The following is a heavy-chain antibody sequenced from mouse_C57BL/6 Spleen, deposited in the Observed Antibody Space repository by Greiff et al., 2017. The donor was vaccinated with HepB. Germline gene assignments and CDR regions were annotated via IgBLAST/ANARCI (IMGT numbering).Heavy chain of an antibody. CDR2: IDPSDSYT. Sequence: VQLQQSGAELVKPGASVKLSCKASGYTFTSYWMQWVKQRPGKGLEWIGEIDPSDSYTNYNQKFKGKATLTVDTSYSTAYMQLSSLTSEDSAVYYCARDDGYSFDYWGQGTTLTVSS. CDR3: ARDDGYSFDY. V-gene: IGHV1-50*01. D-gene: IGHD2-3*01. J-gene: IGHJ2*01. CDR1: GYTFTSYW.